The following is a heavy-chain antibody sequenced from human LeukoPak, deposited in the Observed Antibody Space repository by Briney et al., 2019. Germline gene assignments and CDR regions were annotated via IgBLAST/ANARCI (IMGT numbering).Heavy chain of an antibody. D-gene: IGHD2-2*01. J-gene: IGHJ6*02. CDR1: GYTFTSYD. CDR2: MNPNSGNT. CDR3: AKNYQLPYYYYYGMDV. V-gene: IGHV1-8*01. Sequence: ASVKVSCKASGYTFTSYDINWVRQATGQGLEWMGWMNPNSGNTGYAQKFQGRVTMTRNTSISTAYMELSSLRSEDTAVYYCAKNYQLPYYYYYGMDVWGQGTTVTVSS.